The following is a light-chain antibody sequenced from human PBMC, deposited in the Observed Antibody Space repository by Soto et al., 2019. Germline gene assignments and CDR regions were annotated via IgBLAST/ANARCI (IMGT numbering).Light chain of an antibody. CDR3: QQYNNWPPLT. CDR1: QSVSTN. Sequence: EIVMTQSPATLSVSPGERVTLSCRASQSVSTNLAWFQQKPGQGPRLLIYVASTRATGIPARFSGSGSETEFTLTISSLQSEDFAVYYCQQYNNWPPLTFGGGTKVEIK. J-gene: IGKJ4*01. CDR2: VAS. V-gene: IGKV3-15*01.